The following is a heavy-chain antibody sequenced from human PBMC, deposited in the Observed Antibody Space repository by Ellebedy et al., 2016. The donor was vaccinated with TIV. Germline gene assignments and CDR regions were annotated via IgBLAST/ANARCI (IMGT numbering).Heavy chain of an antibody. D-gene: IGHD2-2*01. J-gene: IGHJ4*02. CDR3: AYSSSNSWYYIDY. Sequence: SGPTLVXPTQTLTLTCTFSGFSLKTSGVTVGWIRQPPGKALQWLALISGDAIQRFNPSLQTRLTITRDTSRNQVVLTMTNIDPVDTGTYFCAYSSSNSWYYIDYWGQGTLVTLSS. CDR2: ISGDAIQ. CDR1: GFSLKTSGVT. V-gene: IGHV2-5*02.